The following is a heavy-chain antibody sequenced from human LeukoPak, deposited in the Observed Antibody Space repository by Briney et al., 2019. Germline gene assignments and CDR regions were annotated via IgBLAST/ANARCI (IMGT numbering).Heavy chain of an antibody. CDR2: IYPGDSDP. CDR1: GYIFTTYC. J-gene: IGHJ4*02. Sequence: ESLKTLIKGSGYIFTTYCNGWVRQMPGKGLEWMGIIYPGDSDPRYSPSFQGQVTISAGKSISTAYLQWSSLKASDSAMYYCGRHGLGSSWIAFDHWGQGTLVTVSS. D-gene: IGHD6-13*01. V-gene: IGHV5-51*01. CDR3: GRHGLGSSWIAFDH.